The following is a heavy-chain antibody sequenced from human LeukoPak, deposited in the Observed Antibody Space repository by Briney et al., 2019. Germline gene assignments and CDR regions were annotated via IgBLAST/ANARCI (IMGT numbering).Heavy chain of an antibody. Sequence: ASVKVSCKASGYTFTSYDINWVRQATGQGLEWMGWMNPNSGNTGYAQKFQGRVTMTRNTSISTAYMELSSLRSEDTAAYYCARLGYYDYIWGSYRYTELDYWGQGTLVTVSS. CDR3: ARLGYYDYIWGSYRYTELDY. V-gene: IGHV1-8*01. D-gene: IGHD3-16*02. CDR1: GYTFTSYD. J-gene: IGHJ4*02. CDR2: MNPNSGNT.